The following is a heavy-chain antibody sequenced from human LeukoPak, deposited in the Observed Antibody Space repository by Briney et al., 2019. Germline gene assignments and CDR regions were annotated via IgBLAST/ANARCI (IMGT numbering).Heavy chain of an antibody. CDR1: GGSISSYY. D-gene: IGHD3-3*01. CDR2: IYYSGST. J-gene: IGHJ6*03. Sequence: SETLSLTCTVSGGSISSYYWSWIRQPPGKGLEWIGYIYYSGSTNYNPSLKSRVTISVDTSKNQFSLKLSSVTAADTAVYYCARNVRFMEWDHYYMDVWGKGTTVTVSS. V-gene: IGHV4-59*01. CDR3: ARNVRFMEWDHYYMDV.